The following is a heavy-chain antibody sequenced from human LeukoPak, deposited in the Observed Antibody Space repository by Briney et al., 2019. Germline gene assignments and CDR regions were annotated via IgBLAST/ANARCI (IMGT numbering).Heavy chain of an antibody. CDR1: GFTVSSNY. CDR2: IYSGGST. D-gene: IGHD6-19*01. Sequence: PGGSLRLSCAASGFTVSSNYMSWVRQAPGKGLEWVSVIYSGGSTYYADSVKGRFTISRDNSKNTLYLQMNSLRAEDTAVYYCARDLAVAGTDNWSQGTLVTVSS. V-gene: IGHV3-66*01. CDR3: ARDLAVAGTDN. J-gene: IGHJ4*02.